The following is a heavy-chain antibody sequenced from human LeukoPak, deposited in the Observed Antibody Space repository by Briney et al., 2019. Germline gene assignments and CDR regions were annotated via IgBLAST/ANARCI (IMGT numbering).Heavy chain of an antibody. CDR3: ARDSEYSYGYDFDY. D-gene: IGHD5-18*01. CDR2: IYGGGST. CDR1: GFAVSSYY. J-gene: IGHJ4*02. V-gene: IGHV3-53*01. Sequence: GGSLRLSCAASGFAVSSYYVSWVRQAPGKGLERVSVIYGGGSTYYADSVKGRFTISGDNSKNTLYLQMNNLRVEDTALYYCARDSEYSYGYDFDYWGQGTLVTVSS.